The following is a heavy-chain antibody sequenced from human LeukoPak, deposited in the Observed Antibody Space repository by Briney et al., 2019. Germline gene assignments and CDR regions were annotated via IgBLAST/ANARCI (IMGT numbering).Heavy chain of an antibody. CDR2: INPNSGGT. D-gene: IGHD2-2*01. CDR3: ARGFYCSSTSCYRNWFDP. CDR1: GYTFTGYY. J-gene: IGHJ5*02. Sequence: ASVKVSCKASGYTFTGYYMHWVRQAPGQGLEWVGWINPNSGGTNYAQKFQGRVTMTRDTSISTAYMELSRLRSDDTAVYYCARGFYCSSTSCYRNWFDPWGQGTLVTVPS. V-gene: IGHV1-2*02.